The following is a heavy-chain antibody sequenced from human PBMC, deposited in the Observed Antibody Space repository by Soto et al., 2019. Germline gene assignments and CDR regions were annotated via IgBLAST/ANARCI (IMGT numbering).Heavy chain of an antibody. CDR2: ISYDGSNK. Sequence: QVQLVESGGGVVQPGRSLRLSCAASGFTFSSYAMHWVRQAPGKGLEWVAVISYDGSNKYYADSVKGRFTISRDNSKNTQYLQMNSLRAEDTAVYYRTPDPAAPCAGVCRIFDYWGQGTLVTVSS. CDR3: TPDPAAPCAGVCRIFDY. J-gene: IGHJ4*02. D-gene: IGHD2-21*02. V-gene: IGHV3-30-3*01. CDR1: GFTFSSYA.